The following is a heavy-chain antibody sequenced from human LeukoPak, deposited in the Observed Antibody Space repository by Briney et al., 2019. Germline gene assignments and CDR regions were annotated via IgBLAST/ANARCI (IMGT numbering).Heavy chain of an antibody. Sequence: PGGSLRLSCAASGFTFSSYGVHWVRQAPGKGLEWVAVISYDGSNKYYADSVKGRFTISRDNSKNTLYLQMNSLRAEDTAVYYCAKSAAPGDAFDIWGQGTMVTVSS. D-gene: IGHD2-2*01. CDR3: AKSAAPGDAFDI. J-gene: IGHJ3*02. CDR2: ISYDGSNK. CDR1: GFTFSSYG. V-gene: IGHV3-30*18.